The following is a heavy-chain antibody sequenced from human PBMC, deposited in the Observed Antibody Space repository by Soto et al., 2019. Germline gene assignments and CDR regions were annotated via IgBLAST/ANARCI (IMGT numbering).Heavy chain of an antibody. Sequence: PGGSLRLSCAASGFTFSSYSMNWVRQAPGKGLEWVSSISSSSSYIYYADSVKGRFTISRDNAKNSLYLQMNSLRAEDTAVYYCARDMLPMGGGSSFDPWGQGTLVTVSS. CDR3: ARDMLPMGGGSSFDP. D-gene: IGHD2-15*01. CDR1: GFTFSSYS. V-gene: IGHV3-21*01. CDR2: ISSSSSYI. J-gene: IGHJ5*02.